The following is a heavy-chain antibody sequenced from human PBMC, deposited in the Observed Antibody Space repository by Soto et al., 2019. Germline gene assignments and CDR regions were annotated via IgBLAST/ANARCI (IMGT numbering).Heavy chain of an antibody. V-gene: IGHV4-59*01. CDR3: ARDYGYNYGDYRGFDP. Sequence: PSETLSLTCSVSNGSISSCYWSWIRQPPGKGLEWIGYIYYSGSTNYNPSLKSRVTISVDTSKNQFSLSLTSVTAADTAVYYCARDYGYNYGDYRGFDPWGQGTLVT. J-gene: IGHJ5*02. CDR2: IYYSGST. CDR1: NGSISSCY. D-gene: IGHD5-18*01.